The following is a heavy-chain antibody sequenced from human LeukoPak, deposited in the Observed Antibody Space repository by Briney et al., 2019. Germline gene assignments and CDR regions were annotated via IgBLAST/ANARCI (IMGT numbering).Heavy chain of an antibody. Sequence: SSETLSLTCTVSGGSIRSSYYYWGWIRQPPGKGLEWIGSIYGSGSTYYNPSLKSRVTISVDTSKNQFSLKLSSVTAADTAVYHCARGLRYSQSYVAEYWGLGTLVTVSS. CDR1: GGSIRSSYYY. V-gene: IGHV4-39*07. J-gene: IGHJ4*02. CDR2: IYGSGST. CDR3: ARGLRYSQSYVAEY. D-gene: IGHD5-12*01.